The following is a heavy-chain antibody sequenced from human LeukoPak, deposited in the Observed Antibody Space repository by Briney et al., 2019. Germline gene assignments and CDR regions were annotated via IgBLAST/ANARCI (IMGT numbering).Heavy chain of an antibody. D-gene: IGHD6-6*01. V-gene: IGHV1-46*01. CDR1: GYTFTSYY. J-gene: IGHJ4*02. CDR3: ARGHTGIWEQLVLGY. CDR2: INPSGGST. Sequence: EASVKVSCKASGYTFTSYYMHWVRQAPGQGLEWMGIINPSGGSTSYAQKFQGRVTMTRDMSTSTVYMELSSLRSEDTAVYYCARGHTGIWEQLVLGYWGQGTLVTVSS.